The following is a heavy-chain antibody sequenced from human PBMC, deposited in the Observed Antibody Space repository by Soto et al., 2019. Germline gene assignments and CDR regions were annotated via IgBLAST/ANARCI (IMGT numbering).Heavy chain of an antibody. CDR2: INPSGGST. CDR3: ARAGRWIQLLQAFDI. J-gene: IGHJ3*02. V-gene: IGHV1-46*01. Sequence: VASVKVSCKASGYTFTSYYMHWVRQAPGQGLEWMGIINPSGGSTSYAQKFQGRVTMTRDTSTSTVYMELSSLRSEDTAVYYCARAGRWIQLLQAFDIWGQGTMLTVSS. CDR1: GYTFTSYY. D-gene: IGHD5-18*01.